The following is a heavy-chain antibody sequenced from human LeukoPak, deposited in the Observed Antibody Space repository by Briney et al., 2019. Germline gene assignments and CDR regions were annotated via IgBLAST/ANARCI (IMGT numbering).Heavy chain of an antibody. Sequence: GGSLRLSCAASGFTFSSYSMHWVRQAPGKGLQWVSHIRSDGSTSYCADSVKGRFTISRDNSKNMLYLQMNSLRPEDTAIYFCVKDHGAYDLDSWGQGTLVTVSS. D-gene: IGHD4-17*01. CDR2: IRSDGSTS. CDR1: GFTFSSYS. V-gene: IGHV3-30*02. CDR3: VKDHGAYDLDS. J-gene: IGHJ4*02.